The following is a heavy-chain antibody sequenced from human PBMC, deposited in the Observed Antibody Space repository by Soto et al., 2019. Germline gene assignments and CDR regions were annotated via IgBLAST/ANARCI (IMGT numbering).Heavy chain of an antibody. J-gene: IGHJ4*02. CDR1: GFVFTNFW. CDR2: IDTSGHST. CDR3: AKDSWYFDL. D-gene: IGHD6-13*01. Sequence: PGESLKISCEASGFVFTNFWMHWVRHVPGKGLVWVARIDTSGHSTNYAESAKGRFTISRDNAKNTVSLQMNSLRVEDTGVYYCAKDSWYFDLWSQGSQVTVSS. V-gene: IGHV3-74*01.